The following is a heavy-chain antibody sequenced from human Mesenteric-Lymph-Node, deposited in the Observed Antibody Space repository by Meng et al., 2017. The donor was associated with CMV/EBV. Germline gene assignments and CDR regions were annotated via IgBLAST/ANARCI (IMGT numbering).Heavy chain of an antibody. CDR2: INPHSAGT. D-gene: IGHD2-2*01. CDR1: GYTFTAHY. CDR3: ARSCSSSTCRAPSPDY. V-gene: IGHV1-2*02. Sequence: SGYTFTAHYIHWVRQDPGQGLEWMGWINPHSAGTKYAQKFQGRVTVTRDTSITTAYMELSRLRPDDTAVYYCARSCSSSTCRAPSPDYWGQGTLVTVSS. J-gene: IGHJ4*02.